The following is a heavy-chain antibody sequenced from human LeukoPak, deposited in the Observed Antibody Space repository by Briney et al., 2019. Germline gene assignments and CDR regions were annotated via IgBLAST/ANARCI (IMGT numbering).Heavy chain of an antibody. CDR2: ISGGEGYT. CDR1: GLTLSSYT. V-gene: IGHV3-23*01. Sequence: GGSLRLSCAASGLTLSSYTMSWVRQAPGKGLEWVSSISGGEGYTYYAGSVKGRFTISRDNSENTLYLQMSSLRAEDTAVYYCATPTTYFHDSSAFDWGQGTLVTVSS. CDR3: ATPTTYFHDSSAFD. J-gene: IGHJ4*02. D-gene: IGHD3-22*01.